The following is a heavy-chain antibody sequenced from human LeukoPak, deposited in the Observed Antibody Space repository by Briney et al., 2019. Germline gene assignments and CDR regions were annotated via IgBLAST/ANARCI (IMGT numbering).Heavy chain of an antibody. V-gene: IGHV3-30*18. CDR1: GFTFSSYG. Sequence: GGSLRLSCAVSGFTFSSYGMHWVRQAPGKGLEWVAVISYDGSNKYYADSVKGRFSISRDNSKSTLYLQMSSLRAEDTAVYYCAKPDYYDSSGYYLRFFDHWGQGTLVTVSS. CDR2: ISYDGSNK. J-gene: IGHJ4*02. CDR3: AKPDYYDSSGYYLRFFDH. D-gene: IGHD3-22*01.